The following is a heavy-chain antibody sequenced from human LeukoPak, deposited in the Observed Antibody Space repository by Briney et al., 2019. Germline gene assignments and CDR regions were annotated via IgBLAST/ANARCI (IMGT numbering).Heavy chain of an antibody. CDR2: ISSSSSYI. J-gene: IGHJ5*02. CDR3: ARDNAVGATTNWFDP. D-gene: IGHD1-26*01. CDR1: GIPFRSYS. V-gene: IGHV3-21*01. Sequence: GGSLRLSCAASGIPFRSYSMNWVRQAPGKGLEWVSSISSSSSYIYYADSVKGRFTLSRDNAKNSLYLQMNSLRAEDTAVYYCARDNAVGATTNWFDPWGQGTLVTVSS.